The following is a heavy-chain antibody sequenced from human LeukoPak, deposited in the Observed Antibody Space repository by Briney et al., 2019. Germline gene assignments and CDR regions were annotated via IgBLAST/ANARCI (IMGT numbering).Heavy chain of an antibody. V-gene: IGHV3-48*02. Sequence: QPGGSLRLSCATSGFTFSIFSMNWVRQAPGKGLEWVSYISSTSSTIYYADSVKGRFTISRDNAKNSLFLQMNSLRDEDTAFYYCARDLISGAYTFDYWGQGTLITVSS. D-gene: IGHD1-26*01. CDR1: GFTFSIFS. J-gene: IGHJ4*02. CDR2: ISSTSSTI. CDR3: ARDLISGAYTFDY.